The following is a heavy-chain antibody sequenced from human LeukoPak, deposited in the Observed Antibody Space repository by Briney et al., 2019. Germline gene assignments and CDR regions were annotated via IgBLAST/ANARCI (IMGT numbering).Heavy chain of an antibody. V-gene: IGHV3-53*04. J-gene: IGHJ4*02. CDR1: GFGVSRNY. CDR3: VRQNHWSGSFSYYFDY. CDR2: IHSGGTT. Sequence: GGSLRLSCAASGFGVSRNYMSWVRQAPGKGLEWVSVIHSGGTTYYADSVKGRFTLSRHNSQNTLYLQIDRLRAEDTAVYYCVRQNHWSGSFSYYFDYWGQGTLVTVSS. D-gene: IGHD1-26*01.